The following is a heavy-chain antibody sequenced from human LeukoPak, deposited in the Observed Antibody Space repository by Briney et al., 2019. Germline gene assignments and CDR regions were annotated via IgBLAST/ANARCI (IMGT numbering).Heavy chain of an antibody. J-gene: IGHJ6*02. Sequence: ASVKVSCKASGYTFTGYYMHWVRQAPGQGLEWMGWINPNSGGTNYAQKFQGWVTMTRDTSISTAYMEPSRLRSDDTAVYYCARSSAEVFGYSPRRDYYYGMDVWGQGTTVTVSS. D-gene: IGHD3-22*01. CDR1: GYTFTGYY. CDR3: ARSSAEVFGYSPRRDYYYGMDV. CDR2: INPNSGGT. V-gene: IGHV1-2*04.